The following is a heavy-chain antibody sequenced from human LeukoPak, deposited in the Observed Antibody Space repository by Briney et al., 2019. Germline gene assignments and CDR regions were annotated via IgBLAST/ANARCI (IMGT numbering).Heavy chain of an antibody. D-gene: IGHD3-3*01. CDR3: ARVPDDPWSGYFFDC. Sequence: PGGSLRLSCAASGFHFSTYAMNWVRQAPGKGLEWISYINTGSTTIHHADSVKGRFTISRANTRNSLFLQMNSLRVEDTAVYFCARVPDDPWSGYFFDCWGQGTLVTVSS. V-gene: IGHV3-48*01. J-gene: IGHJ4*02. CDR1: GFHFSTYA. CDR2: INTGSTTI.